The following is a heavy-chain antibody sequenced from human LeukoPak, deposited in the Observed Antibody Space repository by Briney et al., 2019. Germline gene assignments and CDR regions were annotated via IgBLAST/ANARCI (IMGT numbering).Heavy chain of an antibody. CDR3: ARDLDYGDYPVSDY. D-gene: IGHD4-17*01. CDR1: GYSISSGYY. V-gene: IGHV4-38-2*01. J-gene: IGHJ4*02. CDR2: IYHSGST. Sequence: SSETLSLTCAVSGYSISSGYYWGWIRQPPGKGLEWIGSIYHSGSTYYNPSLKSRVTISVDTSKNQFSLKLSSVTAADTAVYYCARDLDYGDYPVSDYWGQGTLVTVSS.